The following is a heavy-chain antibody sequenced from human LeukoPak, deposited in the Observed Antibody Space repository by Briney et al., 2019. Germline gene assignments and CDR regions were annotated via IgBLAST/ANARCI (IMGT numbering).Heavy chain of an antibody. CDR1: GFTFSSYA. J-gene: IGHJ4*02. CDR3: AKGDSSGYYAHFDY. V-gene: IGHV3-23*01. D-gene: IGHD3-22*01. Sequence: GGSLRLSCAASGFTFSSYAMSWVRQAPGKGPEWVSAISGSGGSTYYADSVKGRFTISRDNSKNTLYLQMNSLRAEDTAVYYCAKGDSSGYYAHFDYWGQGTLVTVSS. CDR2: ISGSGGST.